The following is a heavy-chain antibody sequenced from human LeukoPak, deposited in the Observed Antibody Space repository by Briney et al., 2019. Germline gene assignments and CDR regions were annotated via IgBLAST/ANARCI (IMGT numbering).Heavy chain of an antibody. CDR1: GFTFSSYA. CDR2: ISGSGDST. D-gene: IGHD1-1*01. CDR3: AKNEAPVRTTLDY. Sequence: PGGSLRLSCAVSGFTFSSYAMSWVRQAPGKGLEWISAISGSGDSTYYADSVKGRFTVSRDNSKNTLYLQMNSLRAEDTAVYYCAKNEAPVRTTLDYWGQGTLVTVSS. V-gene: IGHV3-23*01. J-gene: IGHJ4*02.